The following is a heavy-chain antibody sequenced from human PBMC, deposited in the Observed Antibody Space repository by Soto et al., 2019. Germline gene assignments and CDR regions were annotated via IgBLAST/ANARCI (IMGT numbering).Heavy chain of an antibody. CDR2: ISGSGGST. J-gene: IGHJ5*02. CDR1: GFTFSRYA. CDR3: AKNRITRTSNWFDP. Sequence: GGSLRLSCAASGFTFSRYAMSWVRQAPGKGLEWVSAISGSGGSTYYADSVKGRFTISRDNSKSTLYRQMNSLRAEDTAGYYFAKNRITRTSNWFDPCGQRSLVTVCS. D-gene: IGHD1-7*01. V-gene: IGHV3-23*01.